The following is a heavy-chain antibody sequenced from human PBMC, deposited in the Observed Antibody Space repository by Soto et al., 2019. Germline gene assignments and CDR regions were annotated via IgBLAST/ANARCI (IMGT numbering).Heavy chain of an antibody. Sequence: PGGSLRLSCAASGFTFSSYWMSWVRQAPGKGLEWVANIKQDGSEKYYVDSVKGRFTISRDNAKNSLYLQMNSLRAEDTAVYYCARCTSPLNKWLAYYFDYWGQGTLVTVSS. CDR3: ARCTSPLNKWLAYYFDY. D-gene: IGHD6-19*01. CDR1: GFTFSSYW. CDR2: IKQDGSEK. V-gene: IGHV3-7*01. J-gene: IGHJ4*02.